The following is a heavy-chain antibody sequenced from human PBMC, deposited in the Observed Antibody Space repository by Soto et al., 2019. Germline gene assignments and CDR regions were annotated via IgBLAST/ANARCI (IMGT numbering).Heavy chain of an antibody. Sequence: QVPLVQSGAEVKKPGSSVKVSCKASGGTFSSYAISWVRQAPGQRLEWMGEIIPIFGTANYAQKFQGRVTITADESTSTAYMELRSLRSEDTAVYYCARDLDGDYVIDYWGQGTLVTVSS. J-gene: IGHJ4*02. CDR1: GGTFSSYA. CDR2: IIPIFGTA. CDR3: ARDLDGDYVIDY. D-gene: IGHD4-17*01. V-gene: IGHV1-69*01.